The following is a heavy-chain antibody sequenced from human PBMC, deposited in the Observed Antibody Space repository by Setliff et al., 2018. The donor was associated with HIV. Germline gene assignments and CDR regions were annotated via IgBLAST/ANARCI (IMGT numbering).Heavy chain of an antibody. Sequence: ASVKVSCKASGGTFSSHAISWVRQAPGQGLEWMAWINSATGGTNYAQNFQGRVTVTRDTSINAAYVELISLKSDDTAVYYCARDYLHVFDIWGQGTMVTVSS. CDR3: ARDYLHVFDI. J-gene: IGHJ3*02. CDR2: INSATGGT. CDR1: GGTFSSHA. V-gene: IGHV1-2*02.